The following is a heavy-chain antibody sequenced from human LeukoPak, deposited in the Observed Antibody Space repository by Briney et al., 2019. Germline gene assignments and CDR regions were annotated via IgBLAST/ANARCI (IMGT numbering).Heavy chain of an antibody. CDR2: ISSSSSYI. CDR3: ARDPVYDSSGYSDY. CDR1: GFTFSSYS. V-gene: IGHV3-21*01. Sequence: GGSLGLSCAASGFTFSSYSMNWDRQAPGKGLEWVSSISSSSSYIYYADSVKGRFTISRDNAKNSLYLQMNSLRAEDTAVYYCARDPVYDSSGYSDYWGQGTLVTVSS. J-gene: IGHJ4*02. D-gene: IGHD3-22*01.